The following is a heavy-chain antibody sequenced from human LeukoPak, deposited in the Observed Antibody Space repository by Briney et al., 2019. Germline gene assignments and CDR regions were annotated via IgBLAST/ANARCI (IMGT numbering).Heavy chain of an antibody. Sequence: SVKVSCKASGGTFSSYAISWVRQAPGQGLEWMGRIIPILGIANYAQKFQGRVTITADKSTSTAYMELSSLRSEDTAVYYCARDIDPPLTGYIWGQGTMVTVSS. V-gene: IGHV1-69*04. CDR1: GGTFSSYA. J-gene: IGHJ3*02. CDR3: ARDIDPPLTGYI. D-gene: IGHD7-27*01. CDR2: IIPILGIA.